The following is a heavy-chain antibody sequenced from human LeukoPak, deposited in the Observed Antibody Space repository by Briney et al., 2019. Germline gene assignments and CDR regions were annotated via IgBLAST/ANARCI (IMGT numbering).Heavy chain of an antibody. D-gene: IGHD3-22*01. CDR2: IIPIFGTA. Sequence: SLKVSCKASGGTFSSYAISWVRQAPGQGLEWMGGIIPIFGTANYAQKFQGRVTITTDESTSTAYMELSSLRSEDTAVYYCARDLTRDYYDSSGPLDYWGQGTLVTVSS. V-gene: IGHV1-69*05. CDR3: ARDLTRDYYDSSGPLDY. J-gene: IGHJ4*02. CDR1: GGTFSSYA.